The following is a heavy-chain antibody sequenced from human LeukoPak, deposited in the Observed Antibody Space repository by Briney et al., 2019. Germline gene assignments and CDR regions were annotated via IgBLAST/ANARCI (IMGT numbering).Heavy chain of an antibody. CDR3: ARGGIQLWLYVLDY. D-gene: IGHD5-18*01. Sequence: PSETLSLTCTVSGGSISSYYWSWIPQPPGKGREWIGYIYYSGSTNYNPSLKSRVTISVDTSTNQFSLKLSSVTAADTAVYYCARGGIQLWLYVLDYWGQGTLVTVSS. CDR1: GGSISSYY. V-gene: IGHV4-59*01. CDR2: IYYSGST. J-gene: IGHJ4*02.